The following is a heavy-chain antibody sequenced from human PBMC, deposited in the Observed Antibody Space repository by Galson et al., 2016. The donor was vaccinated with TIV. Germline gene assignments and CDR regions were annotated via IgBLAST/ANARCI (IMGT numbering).Heavy chain of an antibody. Sequence: SVKVSCKASGGTFGSFVVTWVRQAPGQGLEWMGGIIPLFGGAHYAQKFQGRVTISADESTSTVYMELRSLRSGDTAVYYCAKCRNTAMDTYYYYYGLDVWGQGTTVTVSS. J-gene: IGHJ6*02. V-gene: IGHV1-69*13. CDR1: GGTFGSFV. CDR3: AKCRNTAMDTYYYYYGLDV. CDR2: IIPLFGGA. D-gene: IGHD5-18*01.